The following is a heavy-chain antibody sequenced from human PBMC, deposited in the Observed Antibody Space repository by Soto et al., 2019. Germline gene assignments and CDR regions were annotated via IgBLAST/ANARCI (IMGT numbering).Heavy chain of an antibody. J-gene: IGHJ1*01. V-gene: IGHV3-66*01. CDR1: GLTVSSNY. Sequence: GGSLRLSCAASGLTVSSNYMSWVRQAPGKGLEWVSVIYSGGSTYYADSVKGRFTISRDNSKNTLYLQMNSLRAEDTAVYYCARDLVGAMTEYFQHWGQGTLVTVSS. D-gene: IGHD1-26*01. CDR2: IYSGGST. CDR3: ARDLVGAMTEYFQH.